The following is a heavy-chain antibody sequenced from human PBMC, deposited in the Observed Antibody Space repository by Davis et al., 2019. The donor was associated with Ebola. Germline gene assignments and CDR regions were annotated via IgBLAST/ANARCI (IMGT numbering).Heavy chain of an antibody. CDR1: GYTFTSYG. V-gene: IGHV1-18*01. J-gene: IGHJ5*02. Sequence: ASVKVSCKASGYTFTSYGISWVRQAPGQGLEWMGWISAYNGNTNYAQKLQGRVTMTTDTSTSTAYMELRSLRSDDTAVYYCARDFAATMIGSWFDPWGQGTLVTVSS. D-gene: IGHD3-10*02. CDR3: ARDFAATMIGSWFDP. CDR2: ISAYNGNT.